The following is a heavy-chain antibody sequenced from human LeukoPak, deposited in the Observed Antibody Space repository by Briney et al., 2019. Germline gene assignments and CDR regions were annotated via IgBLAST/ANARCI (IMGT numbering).Heavy chain of an antibody. CDR3: ARAGYCSGGSCYGYYFDY. CDR1: GFTFSSYA. Sequence: PGGSLRLSCAASGFTFSSYAMHWVRQAPGKGLEWVAVISYDGSNKYYADSVRGRFTISRDNSKNTLYLQMNSLRAEDTAVYYCARAGYCSGGSCYGYYFDYWGQGTLVTVSS. CDR2: ISYDGSNK. J-gene: IGHJ4*02. V-gene: IGHV3-30-3*01. D-gene: IGHD2-15*01.